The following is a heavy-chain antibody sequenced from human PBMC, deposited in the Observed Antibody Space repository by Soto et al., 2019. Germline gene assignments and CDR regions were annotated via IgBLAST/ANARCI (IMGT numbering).Heavy chain of an antibody. V-gene: IGHV3-33*06. D-gene: IGHD1-26*01. CDR3: AKVGLVATTRMGWFDP. CDR1: GFTFYNYG. J-gene: IGHJ5*02. Sequence: QVQLVESGGGVVQPGRSLRLSCVASGFTFYNYGMHWVRQAPGKGLEWVAAIWPDGDIEHYPDSVKGRFTISRDNYRNASILQRDSLRAEGPAMYYCAKVGLVATTRMGWFDPWGPGTLVIVSS. CDR2: IWPDGDIE.